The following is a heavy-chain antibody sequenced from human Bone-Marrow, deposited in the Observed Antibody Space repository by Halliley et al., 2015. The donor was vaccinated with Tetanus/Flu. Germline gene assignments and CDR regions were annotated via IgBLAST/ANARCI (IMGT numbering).Heavy chain of an antibody. CDR3: ARGFRNAFDY. J-gene: IGHJ4*02. Sequence: EWLGTTYYRSKWYNDYGVSVKSRITINPDTPKNQFSLQLNSVTPEDTAVYYCARGFRNAFDYWGQGTLVIVSS. D-gene: IGHD1-1*01. V-gene: IGHV6-1*01. CDR2: TYYRSKWYN.